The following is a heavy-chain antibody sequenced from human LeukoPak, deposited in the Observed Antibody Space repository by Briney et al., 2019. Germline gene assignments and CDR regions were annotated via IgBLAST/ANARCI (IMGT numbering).Heavy chain of an antibody. CDR3: ARGGSYSSGYDDY. Sequence: SETLSLTCAVYSGSFSGYYWSWIRQPPGKGLEWIGEINHSGSTNYNPSLKSRVTISVDTSKNQFSLKLSSVTAADMAVYYCARGGSYSSGYDDYWGQGTLVTVSS. CDR2: INHSGST. J-gene: IGHJ4*02. V-gene: IGHV4-34*01. D-gene: IGHD3-22*01. CDR1: SGSFSGYY.